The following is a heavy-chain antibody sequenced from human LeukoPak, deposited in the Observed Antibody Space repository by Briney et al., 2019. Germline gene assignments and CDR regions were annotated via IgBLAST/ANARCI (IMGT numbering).Heavy chain of an antibody. D-gene: IGHD2-2*01. CDR3: SSGLTEVVPATTNAF. J-gene: IGHJ4*02. V-gene: IGHV3-15*01. Sequence: GGSLRLSCAASGFAFSNAWMSWARQAPGKGLGWVGRIKSKTDGGTTDYPAPVKGRFTISRDDSTNTVYLQMNSLKTEDTAMYYCSSGLTEVVPATTNAFWGQGTLVTVSS. CDR2: IKSKTDGGTT. CDR1: GFAFSNAW.